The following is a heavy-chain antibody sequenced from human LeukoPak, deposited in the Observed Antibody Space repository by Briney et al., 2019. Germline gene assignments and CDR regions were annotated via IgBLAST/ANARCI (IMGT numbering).Heavy chain of an antibody. CDR2: IYYSGST. CDR3: VRGAYYDFWSGYYSFDY. J-gene: IGHJ4*02. CDR1: GGSISSSSYY. Sequence: SETLSLTCTVSGGSISSSSYYWGWIRQPPGKGLEWIGSIYYSGSTYYNPPLKSRVTISVDTSKNQFSLKLSSVTAADTAVYYCVRGAYYDFWSGYYSFDYWGQGTLVTVSS. D-gene: IGHD3-3*01. V-gene: IGHV4-39*01.